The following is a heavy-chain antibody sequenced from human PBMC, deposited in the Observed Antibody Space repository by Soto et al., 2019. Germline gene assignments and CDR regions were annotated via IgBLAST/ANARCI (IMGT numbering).Heavy chain of an antibody. CDR2: ISSSGYSA. J-gene: IGHJ3*02. Sequence: EVQLLESGGALVQPGVSLSLSCAASGFTYNNYAMGWVRQAPGKGLEWVSAISSSGYSAYYADSVKGRFTISRDNSRNTMFLQMTSLRVDDTAVYYCAKDRTMARGIRAFDIWGQGTTVTISS. CDR3: AKDRTMARGIRAFDI. D-gene: IGHD3-10*01. CDR1: GFTYNNYA. V-gene: IGHV3-23*01.